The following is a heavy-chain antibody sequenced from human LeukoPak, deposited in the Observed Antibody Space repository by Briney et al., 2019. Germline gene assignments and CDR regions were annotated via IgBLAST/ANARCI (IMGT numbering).Heavy chain of an antibody. CDR1: GYSISSGYY. D-gene: IGHD5-18*01. J-gene: IGHJ4*02. CDR2: IYHSGST. V-gene: IGHV4-38-2*02. Sequence: SETLSLTCTVSGYSISSGYYWGWIRQPPGKGLGWIGSIYHSGSTYYNPSLKSRVTISVDTSKNQFSLKLSSVTAADTAVYYCARVGYSYHFDYWGQGTLVTVSS. CDR3: ARVGYSYHFDY.